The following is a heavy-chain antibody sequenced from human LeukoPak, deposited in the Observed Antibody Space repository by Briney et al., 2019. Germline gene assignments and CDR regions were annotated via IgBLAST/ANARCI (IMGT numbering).Heavy chain of an antibody. V-gene: IGHV3-53*01. CDR1: GFTVSSNY. CDR2: IYSGGST. CDR3: ARYNWNYGY. J-gene: IGHJ4*02. D-gene: IGHD1-7*01. Sequence: QSGGSLRLSCVASGFTVSSNYMSWVRQAPGKGLEWVSVIYSGGSTYYADSVKGRFTISRDNSKNTLYLQMNSLRAEDTAVYYCARYNWNYGYWGQGTLVTVSS.